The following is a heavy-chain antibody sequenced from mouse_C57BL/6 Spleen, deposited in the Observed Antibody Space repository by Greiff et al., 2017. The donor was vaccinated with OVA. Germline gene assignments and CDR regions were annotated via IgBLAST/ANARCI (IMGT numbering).Heavy chain of an antibody. V-gene: IGHV1-9*01. Sequence: VKLVESGAELMKPGASVKLSCKATGYTFTGYWIEWVKQRPGHGLEWIGEILPGSGSTNYNEKFKGKATFTADKSSNTAYMQLSSLTTGGSAIDYCAMGDWDWFAYWGQGTLVTVSA. CDR2: ILPGSGST. CDR3: AMGDWDWFAY. D-gene: IGHD4-1*01. J-gene: IGHJ3*01. CDR1: GYTFTGYW.